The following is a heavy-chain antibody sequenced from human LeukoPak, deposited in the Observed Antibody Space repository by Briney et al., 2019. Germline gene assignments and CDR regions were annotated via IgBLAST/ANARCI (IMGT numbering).Heavy chain of an antibody. J-gene: IGHJ3*02. CDR2: ISSSSSYI. CDR3: AREGVDRDAFDI. Sequence: GGALRLSCAASGFTFSSYSMNWVRHAPGKGLEWVSSISSSSSYIYYADSVKGRFTISRDNAKNSLYLQMNSLRAEDTAVYYCAREGVDRDAFDIWGQGTMVTVSS. V-gene: IGHV3-21*01. CDR1: GFTFSSYS. D-gene: IGHD1-14*01.